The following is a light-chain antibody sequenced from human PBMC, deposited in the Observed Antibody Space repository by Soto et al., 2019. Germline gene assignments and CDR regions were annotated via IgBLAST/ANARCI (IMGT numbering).Light chain of an antibody. CDR1: QSVTACY. J-gene: IGKJ1*01. Sequence: EIVLTQSPATLSLSPGESATLSCRASQSVTACYFAWYQQKSGQAPRLIIYETSSRVTGVPDRFSGSGSGTDFTLTISRLEPEDFAVYFCQQYGNSPTFGQGTKVDI. V-gene: IGKV3-20*01. CDR3: QQYGNSPT. CDR2: ETS.